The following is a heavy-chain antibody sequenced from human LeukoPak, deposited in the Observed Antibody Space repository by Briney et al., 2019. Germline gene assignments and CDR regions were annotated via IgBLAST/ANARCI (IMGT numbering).Heavy chain of an antibody. CDR1: GGSISSYY. Sequence: NPSETLSLTCTVSGGSISSYYWSWIRQPAGKGLEWVGRIYTSGSTNYNPSLKSRVTMSVDTSKNQFSLKLSSVTAADTAVYYCARVMVGYSGYELLDYWGQGTLVTVSS. CDR2: IYTSGST. V-gene: IGHV4-4*07. D-gene: IGHD5-12*01. J-gene: IGHJ4*02. CDR3: ARVMVGYSGYELLDY.